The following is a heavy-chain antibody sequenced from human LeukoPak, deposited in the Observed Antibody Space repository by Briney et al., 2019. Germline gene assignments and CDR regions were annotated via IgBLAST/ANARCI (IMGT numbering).Heavy chain of an antibody. CDR3: ARQGYTNNLGGYFGDKDDGFDL. Sequence: ASVKVSCKASGGTFSSYAISWVRQAPGQGLEWMGGIIPIFGTANYAQKFQGRVTITADESTSTAYMELSRLRFEDTAVYYCARQGYTNNLGGYFGDKDDGFDLWGQGTMVTVSS. J-gene: IGHJ3*01. D-gene: IGHD3-3*01. CDR2: IIPIFGTA. V-gene: IGHV1-69*13. CDR1: GGTFSSYA.